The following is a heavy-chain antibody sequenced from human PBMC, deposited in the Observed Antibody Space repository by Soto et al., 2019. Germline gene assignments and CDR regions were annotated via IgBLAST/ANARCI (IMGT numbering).Heavy chain of an antibody. CDR1: GGTFSSYA. CDR2: IIPIFGTA. V-gene: IGHV1-69*01. CDR3: ARSGFWSGYYTGRNWFDP. J-gene: IGHJ5*02. D-gene: IGHD3-3*01. Sequence: QVQLVQSGAEVKKPGSSVKVSCKASGGTFSSYAISWVRQAPGQGLEWMGGIIPIFGTANYAQEFQGRVTITADESTSTAYMELSSLRSEDTAVYYCARSGFWSGYYTGRNWFDPWGQGTLVTVSS.